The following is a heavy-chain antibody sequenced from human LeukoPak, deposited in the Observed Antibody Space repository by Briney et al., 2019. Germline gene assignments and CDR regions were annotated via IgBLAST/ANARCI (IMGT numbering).Heavy chain of an antibody. J-gene: IGHJ3*02. V-gene: IGHV4-59*01. CDR3: ARSEENYGGTDAFDI. CDR2: IYYSGST. Sequence: PSETLSFTCTVSGGSISSYYWSWIRQPPGKGLEWIGYIYYSGSTNYNPSLKSRVTISVDTSKNQFSLKLSSVTAADTAVYYCARSEENYGGTDAFDIWGQGTMVTVSS. D-gene: IGHD4-23*01. CDR1: GGSISSYY.